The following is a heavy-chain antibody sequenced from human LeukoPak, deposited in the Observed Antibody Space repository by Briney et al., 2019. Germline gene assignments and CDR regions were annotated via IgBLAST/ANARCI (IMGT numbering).Heavy chain of an antibody. V-gene: IGHV3-7*01. CDR2: INQGGGET. CDR1: GFTLRTYW. CDR3: ARLMGERIIYDY. Sequence: PGGFLRLSCGVSGFTLRTYWMSWVRQAPGKGLEWVASINQGGGETHYVESVKGRFTISRDNGMNSFFLQMNSLRAEDTAVYYCARLMGERIIYDYWGQGSLVTVSS. J-gene: IGHJ4*02. D-gene: IGHD1-26*01.